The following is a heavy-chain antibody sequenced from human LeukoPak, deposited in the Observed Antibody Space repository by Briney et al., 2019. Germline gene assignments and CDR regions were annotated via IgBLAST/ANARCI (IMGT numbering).Heavy chain of an antibody. CDR3: ARDSFSDSSGSYAFDI. Sequence: PGGSLRLSCAASGFTFSDYYMSWIRQAPGKGLEWVSYISSSGSTIYYADSVKGRFTISRDNAKNSLYLQMNSLRAEDTAVYYCARDSFSDSSGSYAFDIWGQGTMVTVSS. CDR1: GFTFSDYY. CDR2: ISSSGSTI. V-gene: IGHV3-11*04. J-gene: IGHJ3*02. D-gene: IGHD3-22*01.